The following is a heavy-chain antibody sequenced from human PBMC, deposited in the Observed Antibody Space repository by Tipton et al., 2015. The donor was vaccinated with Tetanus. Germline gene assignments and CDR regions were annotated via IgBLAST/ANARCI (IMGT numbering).Heavy chain of an antibody. D-gene: IGHD3-9*01. J-gene: IGHJ4*02. V-gene: IGHV4-59*08. Sequence: TLSLTCTVSGGSINNYYWSWIWQPPGKGLEWIGYISYSGSTNSNPSLKSRVTISVDASKNQFSLELTSVTAADTAVYYCARHAGAGATIWGTDYWGQGTLVTVSS. CDR1: GGSINNYY. CDR2: ISYSGST. CDR3: ARHAGAGATIWGTDY.